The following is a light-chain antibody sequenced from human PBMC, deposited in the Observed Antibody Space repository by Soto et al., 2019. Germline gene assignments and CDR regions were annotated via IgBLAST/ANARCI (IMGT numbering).Light chain of an antibody. J-gene: IGKJ4*01. Sequence: EIVLTQSPGTLSLSPGERATLSCRASHSVSTYLAWYQQKPGQAPRLLISDASNRAAGIPARFSGGGSGTDFTLTISALEPDDVAVYYCQHRNDWPPGATFGGGTKVEIK. CDR3: QHRNDWPPGAT. V-gene: IGKV3-11*01. CDR2: DAS. CDR1: HSVSTY.